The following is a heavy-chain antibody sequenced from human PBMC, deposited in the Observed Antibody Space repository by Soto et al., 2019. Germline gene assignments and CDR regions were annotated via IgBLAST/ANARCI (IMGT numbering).Heavy chain of an antibody. J-gene: IGHJ4*02. CDR3: TTFFRLSLTVNRWAIDY. Sequence: EVQLVESGGGLVKPGGSLRLSCAASGFTFSNAWMSWVRQAPGKGLEWVGRIKSKTDGGTTDYAAPVKGRFTISRDDSKNTLYLQMNSLKTEDTAVYYCTTFFRLSLTVNRWAIDYWGQGTLVTVSS. D-gene: IGHD4-17*01. CDR1: GFTFSNAW. CDR2: IKSKTDGGTT. V-gene: IGHV3-15*01.